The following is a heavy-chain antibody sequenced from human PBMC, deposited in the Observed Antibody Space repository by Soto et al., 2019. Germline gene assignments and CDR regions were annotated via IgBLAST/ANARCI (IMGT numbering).Heavy chain of an antibody. J-gene: IGHJ5*02. CDR3: ARDRSRRDGLSPNGFDP. V-gene: IGHV3-21*02. Sequence: EVLLEESGGGLVQPGGSLRLSCEASGFTFSSYSMNWVRQAPGKGLEWVSSISAVSTYMYYADSVKGRFTISRDNDKKSLYLQMNSLRAEDSAVYYCARDRSRRDGLSPNGFDPWGQGTLVTVSA. CDR2: ISAVSTYM. CDR1: GFTFSSYS. D-gene: IGHD4-17*01.